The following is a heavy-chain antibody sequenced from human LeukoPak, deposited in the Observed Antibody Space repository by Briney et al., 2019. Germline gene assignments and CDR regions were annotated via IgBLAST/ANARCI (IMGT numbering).Heavy chain of an antibody. D-gene: IGHD5-12*01. CDR3: ARRDIVATISM. CDR2: IYYSGST. V-gene: IGHV4-30-4*08. CDR1: GDSLSSGDYY. Sequence: PSETLSLTCTVSGDSLSSGDYYWSWMRQPPGKGLEWIEYIYYSGSTYYNPSHKSRVTISVDTSKNQFSLKLSPVTAADTAVYYCARRDIVATISMWGQGTLVTVSS. J-gene: IGHJ4*02.